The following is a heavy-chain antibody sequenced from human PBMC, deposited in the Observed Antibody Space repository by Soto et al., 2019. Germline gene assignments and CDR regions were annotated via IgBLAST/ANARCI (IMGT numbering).Heavy chain of an antibody. CDR3: ARGHRGYCSGGSCYRAPDY. Sequence: PSETLSLTCAVYGGSFSGYYWSWIRQPPGKGLEWIGEINHSGSTNYNPSLKSRVTISVDTSKNQFSLKLSSVTAADTAVYYCARGHRGYCSGGSCYRAPDYWGQGTLVTVYS. CDR1: GGSFSGYY. J-gene: IGHJ4*02. D-gene: IGHD2-15*01. CDR2: INHSGST. V-gene: IGHV4-34*01.